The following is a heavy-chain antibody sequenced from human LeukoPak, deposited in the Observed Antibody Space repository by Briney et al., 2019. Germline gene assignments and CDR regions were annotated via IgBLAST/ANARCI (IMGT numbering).Heavy chain of an antibody. CDR2: IYPGDSDT. D-gene: IGHD3-22*01. Sequence: GESLKISXKGSGYSFTSYWIGWVRQRPGKGLEWMGIIYPGDSDTRYSPSFQGQVTISADKSISTAYLQWSSLKASDTAMYYCAREIFYYDSRRHYYYMDVWGKGTTVTVSS. V-gene: IGHV5-51*01. J-gene: IGHJ6*03. CDR1: GYSFTSYW. CDR3: AREIFYYDSRRHYYYMDV.